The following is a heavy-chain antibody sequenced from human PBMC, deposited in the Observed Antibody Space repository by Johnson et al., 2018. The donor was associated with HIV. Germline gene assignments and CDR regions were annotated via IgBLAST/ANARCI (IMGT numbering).Heavy chain of an antibody. J-gene: IGHJ3*02. CDR3: AKDSQGLRAFDI. D-gene: IGHD6-25*01. V-gene: IGHV3-30-3*01. CDR2: ISYDGSNK. CDR1: GFTFSSYA. Sequence: QVLLVESGGGVVQPGRSLRLSCAASGFTFSSYAMHWVRQAPGKGLEWVAVISYDGSNKYYADSVKGGFTISRDNSKNTLYLQMNSLRAEDTAVYYCAKDSQGLRAFDIWGQGTMVIVSS.